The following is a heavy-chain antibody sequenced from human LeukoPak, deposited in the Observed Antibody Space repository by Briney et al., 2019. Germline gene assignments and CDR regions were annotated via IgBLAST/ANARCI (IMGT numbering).Heavy chain of an antibody. V-gene: IGHV4-30-2*01. CDR2: IYHSGST. CDR3: ARAVNWNYDAFDI. Sequence: SETLSLTCTVSGGSISSGGYSWSWIRQPPGKGLERIGYIYHSGSTYYNPSLKSRVTISVDRSKNQFSLKLSSVTAADTAVYYCARAVNWNYDAFDIWGQGTMVTVSS. D-gene: IGHD1-7*01. J-gene: IGHJ3*02. CDR1: GGSISSGGYS.